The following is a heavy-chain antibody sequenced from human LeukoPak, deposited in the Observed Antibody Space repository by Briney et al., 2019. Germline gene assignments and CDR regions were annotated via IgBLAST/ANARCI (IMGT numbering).Heavy chain of an antibody. CDR3: AGTRRGELRNAFDI. V-gene: IGHV3-23*01. J-gene: IGHJ3*02. D-gene: IGHD1-7*01. Sequence: GGSLRLSCVASGLAFSRHAMTWVRQAPGKGLEWVSSITGSGDETYYADSVKGRFTISRDNSKNTLYLQMNSLRAEDTAVYYCAGTRRGELRNAFDIWGQGTMVTVSS. CDR1: GLAFSRHA. CDR2: ITGSGDET.